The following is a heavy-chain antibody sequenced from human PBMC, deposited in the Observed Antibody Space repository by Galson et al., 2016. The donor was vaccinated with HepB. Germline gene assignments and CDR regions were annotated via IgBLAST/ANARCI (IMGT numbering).Heavy chain of an antibody. V-gene: IGHV3-13*01. D-gene: IGHD3/OR15-3a*01. CDR3: ARGSPYWTGYYFFDS. J-gene: IGHJ4*02. Sequence: SLRLSCAASGLTFSNYDMHWVRQVTGRGLEWISAVGTTGDTHYPDSVKGRFTISRENAKNSFYLQMDSLRAGDTAVYYCARGSPYWTGYYFFDSWGQGALVTVSS. CDR1: GLTFSNYD. CDR2: VGTTGDT.